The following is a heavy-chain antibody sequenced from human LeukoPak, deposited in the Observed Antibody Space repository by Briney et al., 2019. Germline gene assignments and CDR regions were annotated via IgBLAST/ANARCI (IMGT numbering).Heavy chain of an antibody. CDR3: ARDLYCYDRSGVDY. CDR2: ISAYNDNT. Sequence: ASVKVSCKASGYTFTNYGISWVRQAPGQGLEWMGWISAYNDNTNYAQKLQGRVTMTTDTSTSAAYMELRSLRSDDTAVYYCARDLYCYDRSGVDYWGQGTLVTVSS. V-gene: IGHV1-18*01. J-gene: IGHJ4*02. D-gene: IGHD3-22*01. CDR1: GYTFTNYG.